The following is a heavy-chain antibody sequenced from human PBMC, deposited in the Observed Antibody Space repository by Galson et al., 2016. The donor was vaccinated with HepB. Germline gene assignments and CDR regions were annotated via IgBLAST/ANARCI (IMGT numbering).Heavy chain of an antibody. J-gene: IGHJ4*02. Sequence: SVKVSCKASGYIFTAYYIHWVRQAPGQGLAWLGRLYPNSCGTNYAQKFQDTFSMTEDTSINVPYLDLRSLTSDATAISFGAMGQFNESYLGDHWGPGTLVTVSS. CDR3: AMGQFNESYLGDH. CDR2: LYPNSCGT. CDR1: GYIFTAYY. D-gene: IGHD1-26*01. V-gene: IGHV1-2*06.